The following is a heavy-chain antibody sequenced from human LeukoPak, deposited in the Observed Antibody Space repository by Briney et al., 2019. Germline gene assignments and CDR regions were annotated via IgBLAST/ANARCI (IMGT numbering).Heavy chain of an antibody. CDR2: IYYSGST. CDR1: GGSISSGGYS. V-gene: IGHV4-61*08. D-gene: IGHD5-24*01. CDR3: ARGRGERDGYNWNNWFDP. J-gene: IGHJ5*02. Sequence: PSETLSLTCAVSGGSISSGGYSWSWIRQPPGKGLQWIGYIYYSGSTNYNPSLKSRVTISVDTSKNQFSLKLSSVTAADTAVYYCARGRGERDGYNWNNWFDPWGQGTLVTVSS.